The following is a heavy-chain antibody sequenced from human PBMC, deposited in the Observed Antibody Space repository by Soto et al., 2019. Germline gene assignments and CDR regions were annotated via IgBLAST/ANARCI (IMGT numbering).Heavy chain of an antibody. Sequence: PGGALRPPRAAPGFTFSSYAMHWVRQAPGKGLEWVAVISYDGSNKYYADSVKGRFTISRDNSKNTLYLQMNSLRAEDTAVYYCVGWFGELLSPLDYWGQGTLVTVSS. D-gene: IGHD3-10*01. CDR3: VGWFGELLSPLDY. CDR1: GFTFSSYA. V-gene: IGHV3-30-3*01. J-gene: IGHJ4*02. CDR2: ISYDGSNK.